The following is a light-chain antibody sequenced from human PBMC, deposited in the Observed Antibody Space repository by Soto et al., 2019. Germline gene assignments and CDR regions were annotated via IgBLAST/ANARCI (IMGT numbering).Light chain of an antibody. V-gene: IGLV2-14*01. CDR1: SSDVGGFYS. Sequence: QSVLTQPASVSGSPGQSITISCTGTSSDVGGFYSVSWYQQYPGKAPKLMIHDVSNRPSGVFNRFSGSKSGNTASLTISGLQAEDGADYYCSSYTSSTSYVFGSGTKVTVL. CDR3: SSYTSSTSYV. CDR2: DVS. J-gene: IGLJ1*01.